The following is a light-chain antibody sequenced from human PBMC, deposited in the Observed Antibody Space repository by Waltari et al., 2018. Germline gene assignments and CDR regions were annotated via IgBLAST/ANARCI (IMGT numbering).Light chain of an antibody. J-gene: IGKJ4*01. CDR2: KAS. CDR3: QQYNSYSLLT. Sequence: CRASQSISNCVAWYQQKPGKAPKLLIYKASTLESGVPSRFSGSGSGTEFTLTISSLQPDDFATYYCQQYNSYSLLTFGGGTKVEIK. V-gene: IGKV1-5*03. CDR1: QSISNC.